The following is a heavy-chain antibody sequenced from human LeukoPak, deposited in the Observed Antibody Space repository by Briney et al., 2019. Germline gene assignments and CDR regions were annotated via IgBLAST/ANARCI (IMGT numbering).Heavy chain of an antibody. Sequence: GGSLRLSCAASGFTFSSYWMHWVRQAPGKGLVWVSRINSDGSSTSYADSVKGRFTISRDNAKNTLYLQMNSLRAEDTAVYYCARVLYDFWSGYYDWTNNWFDPWGKGTLVTVSS. D-gene: IGHD3-3*01. V-gene: IGHV3-74*01. CDR1: GFTFSSYW. J-gene: IGHJ5*02. CDR2: INSDGSST. CDR3: ARVLYDFWSGYYDWTNNWFDP.